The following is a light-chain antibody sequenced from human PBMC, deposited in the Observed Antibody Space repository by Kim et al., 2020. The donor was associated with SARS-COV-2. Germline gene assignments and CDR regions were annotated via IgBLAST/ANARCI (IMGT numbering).Light chain of an antibody. CDR3: QAWDINTVV. Sequence: LSPGQTASIPCSGDKLGDKYTCWYQQKAGQSPVLVIYQDTKRPSGIPERFSGSNSGNTATLTISGTQAMDEADYFCQAWDINTVVFGGGTQLTVL. CDR1: KLGDKY. J-gene: IGLJ2*01. CDR2: QDT. V-gene: IGLV3-1*01.